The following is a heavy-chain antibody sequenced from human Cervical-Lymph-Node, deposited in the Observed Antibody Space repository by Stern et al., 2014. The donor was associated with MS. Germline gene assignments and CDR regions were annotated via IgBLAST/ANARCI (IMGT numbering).Heavy chain of an antibody. D-gene: IGHD2/OR15-2a*01. Sequence: EVQLVESGGDLVQPGGSLRLSCAASGFTFNKYAMNWVRQAPGKGLEWVSTISGSGGSIYYADSVKGRFTISRDNSENTLYLQMHSLRAEDTAIYYCAKQYSYYYGMDVWGQGTTVTVSS. CDR1: GFTFNKYA. CDR3: AKQYSYYYGMDV. V-gene: IGHV3-23*04. J-gene: IGHJ6*02. CDR2: ISGSGGSI.